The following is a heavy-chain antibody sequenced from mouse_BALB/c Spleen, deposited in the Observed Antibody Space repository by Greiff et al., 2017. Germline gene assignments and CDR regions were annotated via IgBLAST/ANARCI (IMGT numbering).Heavy chain of an antibody. CDR2: INPSTGYT. CDR3: ARGGLFISAY. V-gene: IGHV1-7*01. CDR1: GYTFTSYW. Sequence: VQLQQSEAELAKPGASVKMSCKASGYTFTSYWMHWVKQRPGQGLEWIGYINPSTGYTEYNQKFKDKATLTADKSSSTAYMQLSSLTSEDSAVYYCARGGLFISAYWGQGTLVTVSA. D-gene: IGHD1-1*01. J-gene: IGHJ3*01.